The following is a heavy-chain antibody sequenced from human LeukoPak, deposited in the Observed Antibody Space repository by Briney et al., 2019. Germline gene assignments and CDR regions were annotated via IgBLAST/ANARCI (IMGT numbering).Heavy chain of an antibody. J-gene: IGHJ4*02. CDR3: ARWSHFGRKMVRGVDEYYFDY. CDR1: GGSISSYY. D-gene: IGHD3-10*01. Sequence: SETLSLTCTVSGGSISSYYWSWILQPPGKGLEWIGYIYYSGSTNYNPSLKSRVTISVDTSRNQFSLKLSSVTAADTAVYYCARWSHFGRKMVRGVDEYYFDYWGQGTLVTVSS. CDR2: IYYSGST. V-gene: IGHV4-59*08.